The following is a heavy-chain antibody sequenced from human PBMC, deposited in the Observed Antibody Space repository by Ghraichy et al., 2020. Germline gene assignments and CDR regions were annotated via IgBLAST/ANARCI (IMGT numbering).Heavy chain of an antibody. J-gene: IGHJ4*02. D-gene: IGHD1-26*01. CDR2: ISSTSDNI. V-gene: IGHV3-48*02. CDR3: VREGGSGSYFDY. CDR1: GFTFSSYT. Sequence: GESLNISCAASGFTFSSYTMNWVRQAPGKGLEWVSYISSTSDNIYYADSVRGRFSISRDNAKNSLDLQMNSLRDVDTAIYYCVREGGSGSYFDYWGQGILVTVSS.